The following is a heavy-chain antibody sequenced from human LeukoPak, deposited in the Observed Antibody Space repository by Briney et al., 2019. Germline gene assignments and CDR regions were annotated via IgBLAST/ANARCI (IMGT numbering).Heavy chain of an antibody. D-gene: IGHD1-26*01. V-gene: IGHV1-69*13. Sequence: SVKVSCKASGGTFSSYTITWVRQAPGQGLEWMGGIIPIFGTANYAQKFQGRVTITADESTSTAYMELSSLRSEDTAVYYCAIGTIVGATMGWFVPWGQGTLVTVSP. J-gene: IGHJ5*02. CDR2: IIPIFGTA. CDR3: AIGTIVGATMGWFVP. CDR1: GGTFSSYT.